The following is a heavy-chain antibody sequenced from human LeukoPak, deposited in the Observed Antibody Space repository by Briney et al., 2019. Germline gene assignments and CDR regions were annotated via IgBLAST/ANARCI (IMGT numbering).Heavy chain of an antibody. CDR2: IYTSGST. J-gene: IGHJ3*02. D-gene: IGHD3-22*01. CDR3: ARHHSSGYYRDAFDI. Sequence: PSETLSLTCTVSGVSISSYYWSWIRQPAGKGLEWIGRIYTSGSTNYNPSLKSRVTMSVDTSKNQFSLKLSSVTAADTAVYYCARHHSSGYYRDAFDIWGQGTMLTVSS. V-gene: IGHV4-4*07. CDR1: GVSISSYY.